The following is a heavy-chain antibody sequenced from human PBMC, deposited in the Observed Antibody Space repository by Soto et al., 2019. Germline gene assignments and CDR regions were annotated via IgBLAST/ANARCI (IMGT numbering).Heavy chain of an antibody. CDR2: IYHSGST. D-gene: IGHD3-22*01. CDR1: GGSISSGGYS. V-gene: IGHV4-30-2*01. CDR3: ARGGVDYYDSSGYYFSPYYFDY. Sequence: PSETLSLTCAVSGGSISSGGYSWSWIRQPPGKGLEWIGYIYHSGSTYYNPSLKSRVTISVDRSKNQISLKLSSVTAADTAVYYCARGGVDYYDSSGYYFSPYYFDYWGQGTLVTVSS. J-gene: IGHJ4*02.